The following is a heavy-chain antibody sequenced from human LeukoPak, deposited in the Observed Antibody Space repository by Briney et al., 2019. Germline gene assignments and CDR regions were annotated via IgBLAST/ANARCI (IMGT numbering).Heavy chain of an antibody. Sequence: ASVKVSCKVSGGTLTELSMHWVRQAPGKGLEWMGGFDPEDGETIYAQKFQGRVTMTEDTSTDTAYMEPSSLRSEDTAVYFCATAAVAGPYNGFDPWGQGTLVTVSS. D-gene: IGHD6-19*01. CDR2: FDPEDGET. CDR1: GGTLTELS. J-gene: IGHJ5*02. V-gene: IGHV1-24*01. CDR3: ATAAVAGPYNGFDP.